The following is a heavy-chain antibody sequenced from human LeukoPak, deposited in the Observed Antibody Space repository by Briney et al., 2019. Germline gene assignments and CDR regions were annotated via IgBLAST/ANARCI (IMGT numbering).Heavy chain of an antibody. Sequence: GGSVSLLCTASGSIFDMYAVQCVRQCPGKGREWVAVISADGTTDHADSVKGRFTVSRDNSKESLFLQMSSLRDEDTALYYCATWAFYHGLDVWGQGTTVTVSS. CDR2: ISADGTT. J-gene: IGHJ6*02. V-gene: IGHV3-43*02. D-gene: IGHD1-26*01. CDR1: GSIFDMYA. CDR3: ATWAFYHGLDV.